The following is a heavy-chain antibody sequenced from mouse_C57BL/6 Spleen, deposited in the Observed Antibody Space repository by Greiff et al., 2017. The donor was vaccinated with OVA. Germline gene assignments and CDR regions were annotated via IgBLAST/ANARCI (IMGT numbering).Heavy chain of an antibody. Sequence: VQLKESGPELVKPGASVKISCKASGYSFTDYNMNWVKQSNGKSLEWIGLINPNYGTTSYNQKFKGKATLTVDQSSSTAYMQLNSLTSEDSAVYYCARGDDGYPYYVDYWGQGTTLTVSS. CDR2: INPNYGTT. J-gene: IGHJ2*01. D-gene: IGHD2-3*01. CDR3: ARGDDGYPYYVDY. V-gene: IGHV1-39*01. CDR1: GYSFTDYN.